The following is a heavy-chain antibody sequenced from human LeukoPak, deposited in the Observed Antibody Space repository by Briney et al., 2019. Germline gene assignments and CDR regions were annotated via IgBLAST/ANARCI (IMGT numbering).Heavy chain of an antibody. CDR3: TRYNNDHFDY. CDR1: GFTFGGYG. D-gene: IGHD1-14*01. V-gene: IGHV3-33*01. Sequence: SGRSLRLSCAGSGFTFGGYGMHWFRQTPGKGLEWVAVIAYDGSRAFYADSVKGRFTISRDNSKNTMSVQMDDLRAEDAAVYYCTRYNNDHFDYWGQGTLATVSS. CDR2: IAYDGSRA. J-gene: IGHJ4*02.